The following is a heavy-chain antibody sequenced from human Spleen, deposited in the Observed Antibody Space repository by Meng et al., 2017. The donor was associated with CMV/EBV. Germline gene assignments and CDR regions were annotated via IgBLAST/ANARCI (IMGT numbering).Heavy chain of an antibody. CDR2: MNPNSGNT. Sequence: ASVKVSCKASGYTFTNYDINWVRQATGQGLEWMGWMNPNSGNTGYAQKFQGRVTMTRNTSISTAYMELSSLRSEDTAVYYCARVPAVKPAPRSRKNPHGYYYYGMDVWGQGTTVTVSS. CDR1: GYTFTNYD. V-gene: IGHV1-8*02. J-gene: IGHJ6*02. CDR3: ARVPAVKPAPRSRKNPHGYYYYGMDV. D-gene: IGHD6-6*01.